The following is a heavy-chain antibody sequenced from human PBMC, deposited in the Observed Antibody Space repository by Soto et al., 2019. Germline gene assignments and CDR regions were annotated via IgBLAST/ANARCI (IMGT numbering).Heavy chain of an antibody. V-gene: IGHV5-10-1*01. Sequence: GESLKISCKGSGYSFTSYWISWVRQMPGKGLEWMGRIDPSDSYTNYSPSFQGHVTISADKSTSTAYLQWSSLKASDTAMYYCASRYSSSNYYGMDVWGQGTTLTVSS. CDR3: ASRYSSSNYYGMDV. D-gene: IGHD6-6*01. J-gene: IGHJ6*02. CDR2: IDPSDSYT. CDR1: GYSFTSYW.